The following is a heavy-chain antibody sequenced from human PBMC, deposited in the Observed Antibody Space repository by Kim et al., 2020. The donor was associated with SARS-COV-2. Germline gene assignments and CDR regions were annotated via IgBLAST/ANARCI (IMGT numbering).Heavy chain of an antibody. J-gene: IGHJ4*02. V-gene: IGHV4-4*02. Sequence: PSLKIRVTLSVDKSTNQFSLKLSSVTAADTAVYYCASRYCSGGSCSLFDYWGQGTLVTVSS. CDR3: ASRYCSGGSCSLFDY. D-gene: IGHD2-15*01.